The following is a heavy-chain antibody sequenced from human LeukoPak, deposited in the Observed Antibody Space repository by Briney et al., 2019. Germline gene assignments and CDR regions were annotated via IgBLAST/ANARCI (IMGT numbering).Heavy chain of an antibody. V-gene: IGHV3-30*02. D-gene: IGHD1-26*01. J-gene: IGHJ4*02. CDR1: GFTFDDYG. CDR3: AAELYSGTYGRCCSFAF. Sequence: GGSLRLSCAASGFTFDDYGMHWVRQAPGKGLERVAFIRYDGINKYYADSVKGRFTISRDNSKNTLYLQMNSLRAEDTAVYYCAAELYSGTYGRCCSFAFWGQGTPVTVSS. CDR2: IRYDGINK.